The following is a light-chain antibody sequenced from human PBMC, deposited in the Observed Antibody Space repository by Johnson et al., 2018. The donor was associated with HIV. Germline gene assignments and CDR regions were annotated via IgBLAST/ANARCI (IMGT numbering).Light chain of an antibody. CDR2: ENN. CDR3: GTWDSSLSAYD. CDR1: NSNFGNYY. V-gene: IGLV1-51*01. J-gene: IGLJ1*01. Sequence: QSVLTQPPSVSAAPGQKVTISCSGNNSNFGNYYLSWYQHLPGTAPKLLIYENNKRPSGIPDRFSGSKSGTSATLGITGLQTGDEADYYCGTWDSSLSAYDFGTGTKVTVL.